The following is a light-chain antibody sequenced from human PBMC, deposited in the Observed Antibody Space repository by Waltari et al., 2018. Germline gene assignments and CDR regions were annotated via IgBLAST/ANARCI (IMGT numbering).Light chain of an antibody. CDR3: CSYAPGGTPVI. CDR1: SSDIGSYNL. CDR2: EGG. J-gene: IGLJ2*01. Sequence: QSALTQPASVSGSPGQSITLSCTGTSSDIGSYNLVSWYQQNPGKAPRLIIYEGGKRPSGVSTRFSVSRSGSTASLTISGLQAEDEAEYFCCSYAPGGTPVIFGGGTKLTVL. V-gene: IGLV2-23*01.